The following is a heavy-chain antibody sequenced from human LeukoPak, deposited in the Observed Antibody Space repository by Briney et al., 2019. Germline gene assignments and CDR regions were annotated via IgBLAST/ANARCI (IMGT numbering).Heavy chain of an antibody. CDR2: IYSGGST. CDR1: GFTFSSFD. V-gene: IGHV3-66*01. Sequence: GGSLRLSCAASGFTFSSFDMSWVRQAPGKGLEWVSVIYSGGSTYYADSVKGRFTISRDNSKNTLYPQMNSLRAEDTAVYYCARDWQWLVRPYYYYGMDVWGQGTTVTVSS. CDR3: ARDWQWLVRPYYYYGMDV. J-gene: IGHJ6*02. D-gene: IGHD6-19*01.